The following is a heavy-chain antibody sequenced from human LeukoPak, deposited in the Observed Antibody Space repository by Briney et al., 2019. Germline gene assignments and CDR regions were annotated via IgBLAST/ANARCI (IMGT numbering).Heavy chain of an antibody. Sequence: PSETLPLTCAVSGGSISSSNWWSWVRQPPGKGLEWIGEIYHSGSTNYNPSLKSRVTISVDKSKNQFSLKLSSVTAADTAVYYCARALMSSSWYDAFDIWGQGTMVTVSS. V-gene: IGHV4-4*02. CDR3: ARALMSSSWYDAFDI. J-gene: IGHJ3*02. D-gene: IGHD6-13*01. CDR1: GGSISSSNW. CDR2: IYHSGST.